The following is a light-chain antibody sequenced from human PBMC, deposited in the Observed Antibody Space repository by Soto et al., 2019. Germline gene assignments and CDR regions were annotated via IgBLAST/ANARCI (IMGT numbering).Light chain of an antibody. CDR3: QQYNSYSGT. CDR2: DAS. Sequence: DIQMTQSPSTLSASVGDRVTITCRASQSISSWLAWYQQKPGKAPKRLIYDASSLESGVPSRFFGSGSGTEFTLTISSLQPDDFSAYYCQQYNSYSGTFGQGTKVDIK. J-gene: IGKJ1*01. V-gene: IGKV1-5*01. CDR1: QSISSW.